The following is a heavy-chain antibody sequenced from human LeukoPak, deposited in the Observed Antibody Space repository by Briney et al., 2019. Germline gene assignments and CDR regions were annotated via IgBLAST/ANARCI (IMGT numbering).Heavy chain of an antibody. CDR2: INHSGST. D-gene: IGHD1-26*01. CDR1: GLSFSGYY. Sequence: SETLSLTCAVYGLSFSGYYWSWVRQPPGKGLEWLGEINHSGSTNYNPSLKSRVTISVDTSKNQFSLKLSSVTAADTAVYYCAREGRPGAYYFDYWGQGTLVTVSS. V-gene: IGHV4-34*01. J-gene: IGHJ4*02. CDR3: AREGRPGAYYFDY.